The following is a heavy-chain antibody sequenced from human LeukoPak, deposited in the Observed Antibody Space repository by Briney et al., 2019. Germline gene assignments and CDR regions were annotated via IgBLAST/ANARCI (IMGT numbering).Heavy chain of an antibody. CDR3: ARGDRSGNYYGSGSP. CDR2: ISSSSSYI. Sequence: PGGSLKLSCAASGFTFSSYSMNWVRQAPWKGLEWVSSISSSSSYIYYADSVRGRFTISRDNAKNSLYLQMNSLRAEDTAVYYCARGDRSGNYYGSGSPWGQGTLVTVSS. CDR1: GFTFSSYS. D-gene: IGHD3-10*01. V-gene: IGHV3-21*01. J-gene: IGHJ5*02.